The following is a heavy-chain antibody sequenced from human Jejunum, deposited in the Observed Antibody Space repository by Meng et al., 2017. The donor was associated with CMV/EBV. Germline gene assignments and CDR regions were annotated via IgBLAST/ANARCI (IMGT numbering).Heavy chain of an antibody. Sequence: ASGFPFSSYTMNWVRQAPGQGLVWVSRIDGDETTTGYADSVRGRFTISRDNAKNTLYLEMNSLRDDDTGVYYCARAVSGGSLADYWGQGTLVTVSS. J-gene: IGHJ4*02. D-gene: IGHD6-19*01. CDR3: ARAVSGGSLADY. V-gene: IGHV3-74*01. CDR2: IDGDETTT. CDR1: GFPFSSYT.